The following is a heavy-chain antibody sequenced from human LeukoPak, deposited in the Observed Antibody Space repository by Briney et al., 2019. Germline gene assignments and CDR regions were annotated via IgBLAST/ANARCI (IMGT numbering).Heavy chain of an antibody. CDR1: GFTFSSYS. Sequence: GGSLRLSCAASGFTFSSYSMNWVRQAPGKGREWVSSISSSSSYIYYADSVKGRFTISRDNAKNSLYLQMNSLRAEDTAVYYCASSPTVTTTWGQGTLVTVSS. J-gene: IGHJ5*02. D-gene: IGHD4-17*01. CDR2: ISSSSSYI. CDR3: ASSPTVTTT. V-gene: IGHV3-21*01.